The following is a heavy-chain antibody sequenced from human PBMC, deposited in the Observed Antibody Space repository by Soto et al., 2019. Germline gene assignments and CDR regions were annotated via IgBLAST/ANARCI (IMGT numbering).Heavy chain of an antibody. CDR2: ISSSSSYI. CDR3: ARGLLGYCTNGVCPFDY. J-gene: IGHJ4*02. V-gene: IGHV3-21*01. CDR1: GFTFSSYS. Sequence: PGGSLRLSCAASGFTFSSYSMNWVRQAPGKGLEWVSSISSSSSYIYYADSVKGRFTISRDNAKNSLYLQMNSLRAEDTAVYYCARGLLGYCTNGVCPFDYRGQGTLVTVSS. D-gene: IGHD2-8*01.